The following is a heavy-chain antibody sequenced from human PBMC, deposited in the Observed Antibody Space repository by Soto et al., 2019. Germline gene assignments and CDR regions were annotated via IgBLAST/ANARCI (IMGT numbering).Heavy chain of an antibody. CDR1: GGSISSSSYY. J-gene: IGHJ4*02. CDR3: ARQSELSMVRGVIARIFDY. CDR2: IYYSGST. Sequence: SETLSLTCTVSGGSISSSSYYWGWIRQPPGKGLEWIGSIYYSGSTYYNPSLKSRVTISVDTSKNQFSLKLSSVTAADTAVYYCARQSELSMVRGVIARIFDYWGQGTLVTVSS. D-gene: IGHD3-10*01. V-gene: IGHV4-39*01.